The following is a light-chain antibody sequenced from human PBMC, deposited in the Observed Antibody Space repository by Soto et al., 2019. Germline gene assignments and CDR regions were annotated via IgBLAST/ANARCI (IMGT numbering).Light chain of an antibody. CDR1: QSVRSN. CDR3: QQYINWPT. V-gene: IGKV3-15*01. Sequence: EIVMTQSPATLSVSPGERATLSCRASQSVRSNLAWYQQKPGQAPRLLVYGTSTRATGIPARFSGSGSGTEFTLTISSLQSEDFAVYYCQQYINWPTFGGGTKVEIK. CDR2: GTS. J-gene: IGKJ4*01.